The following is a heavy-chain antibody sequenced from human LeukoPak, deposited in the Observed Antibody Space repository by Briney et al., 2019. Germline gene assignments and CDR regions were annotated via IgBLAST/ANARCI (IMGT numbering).Heavy chain of an antibody. J-gene: IGHJ4*02. Sequence: PGGSLRLSCAASGFTFNTYAMSWVRQAPGKGLEWVSFISASGGSTYYADSVKGRFTISRDNSKNTLSLQMNSLRAEDTAVYYCAKGNSSSGGFDYWGQGTLVTVSS. CDR2: ISASGGST. D-gene: IGHD6-6*01. CDR3: AKGNSSSGGFDY. V-gene: IGHV3-23*01. CDR1: GFTFNTYA.